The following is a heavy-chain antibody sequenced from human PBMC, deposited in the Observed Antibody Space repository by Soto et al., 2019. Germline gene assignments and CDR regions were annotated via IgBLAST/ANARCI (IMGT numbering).Heavy chain of an antibody. J-gene: IGHJ4*02. CDR1: GFTFSNYN. D-gene: IGHD3-22*01. V-gene: IGHV3-23*04. CDR2: ISGSGGST. CDR3: AKVQIRYMIVVVIAPFDY. Sequence: EVYLVESGGGLVKPGGSLRLSCAASGFTFSNYNMNWVRQAPGKGLEWVSAISGSGGSTYYADSVKGRFTISRDNSKNTLYLQMNSLRAEDTAVYYCAKVQIRYMIVVVIAPFDYWGQGTLVTVSS.